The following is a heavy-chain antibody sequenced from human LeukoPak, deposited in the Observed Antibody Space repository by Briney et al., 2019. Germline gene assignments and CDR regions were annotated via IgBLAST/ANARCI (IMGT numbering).Heavy chain of an antibody. V-gene: IGHV4-4*09. J-gene: IGHJ2*01. Sequence: SETLSLTCTVSGASISGSFWSWIRQPPGKGLEWIAYIYTSEITNYTPSPRSRVTMSLDTSNNHFSLKLSSVPAADTAVYYCARHAGFSVWWFDVWGRGTLVTVSS. CDR3: ARHAGFSVWWFDV. CDR2: IYTSEIT. D-gene: IGHD5/OR15-5a*01. CDR1: GASISGSF.